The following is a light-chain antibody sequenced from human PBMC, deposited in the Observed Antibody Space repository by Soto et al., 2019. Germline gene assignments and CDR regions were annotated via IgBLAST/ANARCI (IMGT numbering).Light chain of an antibody. CDR2: GAS. Sequence: EIVMTQSPATLSVSPGERATLSCRASQSVSSNLAWYQQKPGQAPRLLIYGASTRATGIPARFSGSGSGTEFTLTISSLQSEDIAIYYCQQYNNWPRTFRQGTMV. CDR1: QSVSSN. J-gene: IGKJ1*01. V-gene: IGKV3-15*01. CDR3: QQYNNWPRT.